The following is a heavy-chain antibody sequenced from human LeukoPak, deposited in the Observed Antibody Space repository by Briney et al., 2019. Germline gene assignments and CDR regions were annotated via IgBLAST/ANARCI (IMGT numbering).Heavy chain of an antibody. J-gene: IGHJ4*02. V-gene: IGHV3-48*01. CDR2: ISSLSGTI. CDR1: GFTFSSYS. CDR3: AKAPVTTCRGAYCYPFDY. D-gene: IGHD2-21*01. Sequence: GGSLRLSCVASGFTFSSYSMNWVRQAPGEGLEWVSYISSLSGTIYYADSVKGRFTISRDSSKNTLFLQMNRLRPEDAAVYYCAKAPVTTCRGAYCYPFDYWGQGTLVTVSS.